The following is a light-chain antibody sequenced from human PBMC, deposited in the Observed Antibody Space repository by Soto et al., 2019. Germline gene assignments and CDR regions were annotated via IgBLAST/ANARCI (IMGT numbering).Light chain of an antibody. J-gene: IGKJ1*01. CDR3: QQYGNLPLT. CDR2: GAF. V-gene: IGKV3-20*01. Sequence: EIVLTQSPGTLSLSPGERATLSCRASQNVISNYLAWYQQKPGQAPSLPIYGAFSRPIGIPDRFSGSGSGTDFTLTISGLEPEDFAVYYCQQYGNLPLTFGQGTKVEIK. CDR1: QNVISNY.